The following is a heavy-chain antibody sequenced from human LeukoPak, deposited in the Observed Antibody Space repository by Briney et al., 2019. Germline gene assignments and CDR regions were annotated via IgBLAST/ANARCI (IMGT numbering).Heavy chain of an antibody. Sequence: SETLSLTCTVSGGSISSYYWSWIRQPPGKGLEWIGYIYYSGSTNYNPSLKSRVTISVDTSKNQFSLKLSSVTAADTAVYYCAGEHMVRGATYSTRFDPWGQGTLVTVSS. V-gene: IGHV4-59*01. CDR2: IYYSGST. CDR1: GGSISSYY. D-gene: IGHD3-10*01. J-gene: IGHJ5*02. CDR3: AGEHMVRGATYSTRFDP.